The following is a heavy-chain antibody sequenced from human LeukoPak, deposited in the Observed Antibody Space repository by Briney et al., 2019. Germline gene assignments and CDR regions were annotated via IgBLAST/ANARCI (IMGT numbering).Heavy chain of an antibody. Sequence: GGSLRLSCAASGFTFSSYEMNWVRQAPGKGLEWVSYISSSGSTIYYADSVKGRFTISRDNAKNSLYLQMNSLRAEDTAVYYCASARLEVLWLQELDSWGQGTLVTVSS. CDR2: ISSSGSTI. CDR1: GFTFSSYE. J-gene: IGHJ4*02. CDR3: ASARLEVLWLQELDS. V-gene: IGHV3-48*03. D-gene: IGHD3-10*01.